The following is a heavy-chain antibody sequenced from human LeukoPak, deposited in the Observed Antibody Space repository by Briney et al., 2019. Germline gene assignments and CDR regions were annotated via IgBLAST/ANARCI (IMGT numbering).Heavy chain of an antibody. CDR2: IKSKTDGGTT. D-gene: IGHD1-1*01. CDR1: GFTFSNAW. V-gene: IGHV3-15*01. CDR3: ATQFPGPRPFDY. J-gene: IGHJ4*02. Sequence: GGSLRLSCAASGFTFSNAWMSWVRQAPGKGLEWVGLIKSKTDGGTTDYAASVKGRFTISRDNAKNSLYLQMNSLRAEDTAVYYCATQFPGPRPFDYWGQGTLVTVSS.